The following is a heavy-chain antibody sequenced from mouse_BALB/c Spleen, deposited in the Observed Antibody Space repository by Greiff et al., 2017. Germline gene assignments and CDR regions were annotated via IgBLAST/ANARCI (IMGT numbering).Heavy chain of an antibody. Sequence: EVQRVESGGGLVQPGGSRKLSCAASGFTFSSFGMHWVRQAPEKGLEWVAYISSGSSTIYYADTVKGRFTISRDNPKNTLFLQMTSLRSEDTAMYYCARWDYHFDVWGAGTTVTVSS. V-gene: IGHV5-17*02. J-gene: IGHJ1*01. CDR1: GFTFSSFG. CDR3: ARWDYHFDV. CDR2: ISSGSSTI. D-gene: IGHD5-5*01.